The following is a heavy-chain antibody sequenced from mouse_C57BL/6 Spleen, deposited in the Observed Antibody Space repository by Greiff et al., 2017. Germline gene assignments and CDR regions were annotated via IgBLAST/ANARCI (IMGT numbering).Heavy chain of an antibody. Sequence: QVQLQQSGPGLVQPSQSLSITCTVSGFSLTSYGVHWVRQSPGKGLEWLGVIWSGGSTDYNAAFISRLSSSKDNSKSQVFFKMNSLQADDTAIYYCARNYDYDGAWFAYWGQGTLVTVSA. J-gene: IGHJ3*01. CDR3: ARNYDYDGAWFAY. D-gene: IGHD2-4*01. CDR2: IWSGGST. CDR1: GFSLTSYG. V-gene: IGHV2-2*01.